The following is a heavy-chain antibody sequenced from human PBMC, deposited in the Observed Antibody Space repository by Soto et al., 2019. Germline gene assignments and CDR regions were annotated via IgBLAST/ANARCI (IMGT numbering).Heavy chain of an antibody. Sequence: GGSLRLSCAASGFTFSSYSMNWVRQAPGKGLEWVSYISSSSSTIYYADSVKGRFTISRDNAKNSLYLQMNSLRAEDTAVYYCARIGRLRWGDYWGQGTLVTVAS. J-gene: IGHJ4*02. CDR3: ARIGRLRWGDY. V-gene: IGHV3-48*01. CDR2: ISSSSSTI. D-gene: IGHD4-17*01. CDR1: GFTFSSYS.